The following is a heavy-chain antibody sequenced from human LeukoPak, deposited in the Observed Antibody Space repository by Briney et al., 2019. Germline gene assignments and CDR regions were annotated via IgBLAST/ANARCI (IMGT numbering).Heavy chain of an antibody. J-gene: IGHJ4*02. Sequence: SGGSLRLSCSGSGFAFSGFAMGWFRQAPGKGLEWVSSISGSGDNTYYADSVDGRFIVSRDNTKNTLYLQMNSLRAEDTALYYCARGRGGDYVPSRFDYWGQGTLVTVSS. CDR3: ARGRGGDYVPSRFDY. CDR1: GFAFSGFA. CDR2: ISGSGDNT. D-gene: IGHD4-17*01. V-gene: IGHV3-23*01.